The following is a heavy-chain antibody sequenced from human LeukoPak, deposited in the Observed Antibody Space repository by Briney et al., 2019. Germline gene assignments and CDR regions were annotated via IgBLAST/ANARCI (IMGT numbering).Heavy chain of an antibody. CDR3: ARDLSYYDSSGYLSAFDI. Sequence: SETLSLTCAVYGGSFSGYYWSWIRQPPGKGLEWIGEINHSGSTNYNPSLKSRVTISVDMSKNQFSLKLSSVTAADTAVYYCARDLSYYDSSGYLSAFDIWGQGTMVTVPS. CDR1: GGSFSGYY. CDR2: INHSGST. V-gene: IGHV4-34*01. D-gene: IGHD3-22*01. J-gene: IGHJ3*02.